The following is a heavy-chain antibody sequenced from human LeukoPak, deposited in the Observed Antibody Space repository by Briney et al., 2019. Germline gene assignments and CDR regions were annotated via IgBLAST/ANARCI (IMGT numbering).Heavy chain of an antibody. J-gene: IGHJ4*02. V-gene: IGHV3-23*01. Sequence: PGGSLRLSWAAAGFTLSSNAMSWVRQAPGKRLEWVSAISGSGGSTYYADYVKGRFTISRDNSKNTLYLQMNSLRAEDTAVYHCAKRFGHHTYWGQGTLVTVS. D-gene: IGHD3-16*01. CDR3: AKRFGHHTY. CDR1: GFTLSSNA. CDR2: ISGSGGST.